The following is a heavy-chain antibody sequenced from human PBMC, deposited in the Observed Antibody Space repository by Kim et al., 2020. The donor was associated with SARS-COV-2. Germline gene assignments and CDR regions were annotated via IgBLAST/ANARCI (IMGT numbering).Heavy chain of an antibody. V-gene: IGHV2-5*02. Sequence: SGPTLVNPTQTLTLTCTFSGFSLSTSGVGVGWIRQPPGKALEFLVLIYWDDDERHSPFLRSRLTITKDTSKNQVVLTMTNMDPVDTATYYCVHLSGHDLDYWGQGTLVTVSS. CDR1: GFSLSTSGVG. D-gene: IGHD3-10*01. CDR2: IYWDDDE. CDR3: VHLSGHDLDY. J-gene: IGHJ4*02.